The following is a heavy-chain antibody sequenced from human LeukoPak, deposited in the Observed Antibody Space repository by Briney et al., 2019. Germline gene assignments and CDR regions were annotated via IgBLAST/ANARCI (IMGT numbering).Heavy chain of an antibody. CDR3: ARDRPSSLYYGSGYYYYYGMDV. Sequence: PGGSLRLSCAASGFTFSSYAMHWVRQAPGKGLEGVAVISYDGSNKYYADSVKGRFTISRDNSKNTLYLQMNSLRAEDTAVYYCARDRPSSLYYGSGYYYYYGMDVWGQGTTVTVSS. D-gene: IGHD3-10*01. CDR1: GFTFSSYA. CDR2: ISYDGSNK. J-gene: IGHJ6*02. V-gene: IGHV3-30-3*01.